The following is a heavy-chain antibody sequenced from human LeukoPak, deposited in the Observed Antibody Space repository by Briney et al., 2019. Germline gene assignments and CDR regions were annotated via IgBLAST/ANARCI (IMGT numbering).Heavy chain of an antibody. CDR3: ARGIAVAGTSFDY. CDR2: IYYSGST. Sequence: SETLSLTCTVSGGPISSYYWSWIRQPPGKGLEWIGYIYYSGSTNYNPSLKSRVTISVDTSKNQFSLKLSSVPAADTAVYYCARGIAVAGTSFDYWGQGTLVTVSS. D-gene: IGHD6-19*01. V-gene: IGHV4-59*12. J-gene: IGHJ4*02. CDR1: GGPISSYY.